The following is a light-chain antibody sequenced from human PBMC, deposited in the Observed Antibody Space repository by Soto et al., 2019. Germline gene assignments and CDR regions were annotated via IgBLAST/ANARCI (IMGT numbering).Light chain of an antibody. CDR3: SSYSSSSTLRL. CDR1: SSYVGTHDL. CDR2: DVS. J-gene: IGLJ2*01. Sequence: QSALTQPASVSGSPGQSITISCTGISSYVGTHDLVSWYQQHPGRAPKVMIYDVSSRPSGVSNRFSGSKSGNTASLTISGLQAEDEADYYCSSYSSSSTLRLFGGGTRLTVL. V-gene: IGLV2-14*02.